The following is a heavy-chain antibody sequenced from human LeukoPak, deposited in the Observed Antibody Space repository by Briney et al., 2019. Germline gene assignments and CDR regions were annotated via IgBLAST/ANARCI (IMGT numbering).Heavy chain of an antibody. V-gene: IGHV3-21*01. CDR3: ARDLRSSGYYAFDY. Sequence: TGGSLRLSCAASGFTFSSYGMNWVRQAPGKGLEWVSFISSSSSYIYYADSVKGRFTISRENAKNSLYLQMNSLRAEDTAVYYCARDLRSSGYYAFDYWGQGTMVTVSS. D-gene: IGHD3-22*01. CDR2: ISSSSSYI. CDR1: GFTFSSYG. J-gene: IGHJ4*03.